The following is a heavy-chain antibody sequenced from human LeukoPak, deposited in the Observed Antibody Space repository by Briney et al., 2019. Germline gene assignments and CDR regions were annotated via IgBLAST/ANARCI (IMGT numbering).Heavy chain of an antibody. CDR3: ASHQDIVVVNV. CDR2: IYHSGST. CDR1: GYSISSGYY. Sequence: SETLSLTCTVSGYSISSGYYWGWIRQPPGKGLEWIGSIYHSGSTYYNPSLKSRVTISVDTSKNQFSLKLSSVTAADTAVYYCASHQDIVVVNVWGKGTTVTVSS. D-gene: IGHD2-15*01. J-gene: IGHJ6*04. V-gene: IGHV4-38-2*02.